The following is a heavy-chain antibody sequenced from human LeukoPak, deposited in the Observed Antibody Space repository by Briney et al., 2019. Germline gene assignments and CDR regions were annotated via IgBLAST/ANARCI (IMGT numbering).Heavy chain of an antibody. CDR3: ARDHWASIAASHWFDP. CDR2: IIPILGIA. D-gene: IGHD6-6*01. V-gene: IGHV1-69*04. Sequence: ASVKVSYKASGFTFTSSAMQWVRQAPGQGLEWMGRIIPILGIANYAQKFQGRVTITADKSTSTAYMELSSLRSEDTAVYYCARDHWASIAASHWFDPWGQGTLVTVSS. J-gene: IGHJ5*02. CDR1: GFTFTSSA.